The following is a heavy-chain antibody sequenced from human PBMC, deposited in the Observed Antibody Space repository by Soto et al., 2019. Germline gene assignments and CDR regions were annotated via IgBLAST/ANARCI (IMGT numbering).Heavy chain of an antibody. CDR3: AADPGDGYNRTTDY. CDR2: IVVGSGNT. CDR1: GFTFTSSA. V-gene: IGHV1-58*01. D-gene: IGHD5-12*01. J-gene: IGHJ4*02. Sequence: GASVKVSCQASGFTFTSSAVPWVRQALGQRFEWIGWIVVGSGNTNYAQKFQERVTITRDMSTSTAYMELSSLRSEDTAVYYCAADPGDGYNRTTDYWGQGTLVTVSS.